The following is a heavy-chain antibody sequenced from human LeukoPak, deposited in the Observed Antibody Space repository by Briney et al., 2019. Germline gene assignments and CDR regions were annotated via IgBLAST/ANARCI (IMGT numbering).Heavy chain of an antibody. CDR3: ARGPDVAVAGASDY. D-gene: IGHD6-19*01. CDR2: IYPGNSNT. V-gene: IGHV5-51*01. Sequence: LGESLKTSCKGSGYSFTTYWIGWVRQMPGKGLEWMGIIYPGNSNTRYSPSFQGQVTISADKSISTAYLQWSSLKASDTAMYYCARGPDVAVAGASDYWGQGTLVTVSS. J-gene: IGHJ4*02. CDR1: GYSFTTYW.